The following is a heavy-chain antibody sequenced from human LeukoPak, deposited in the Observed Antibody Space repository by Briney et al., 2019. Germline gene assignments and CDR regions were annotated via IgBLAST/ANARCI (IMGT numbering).Heavy chain of an antibody. D-gene: IGHD2-2*01. CDR2: IYYSGST. Sequence: PSETLSLTCTVSGGSISSSSYYWGWIRQPPGKGLEWIGSIYYSGSTYYNPSLKGRVTISVDTSKNQFSLKLSSVTAADTAVYYCARERFPAAIPYYFDYWGQGTLVTVSS. V-gene: IGHV4-39*02. CDR1: GGSISSSSYY. CDR3: ARERFPAAIPYYFDY. J-gene: IGHJ4*02.